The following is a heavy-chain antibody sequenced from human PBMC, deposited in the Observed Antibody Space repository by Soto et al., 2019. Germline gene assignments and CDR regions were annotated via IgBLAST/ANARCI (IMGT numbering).Heavy chain of an antibody. CDR2: IYHSGST. CDR1: GGSVSSSNW. V-gene: IGHV4-4*02. CDR3: ARARITIFGSTPWFDP. J-gene: IGHJ5*02. Sequence: PXXTLSLPCAVSGGSVSSSNWWSWVLQPPVKWLEWIGEIYHSGSTNYNPSLKSRVTISVDKSKNHFSLKLSSVTAAHTAVYYCARARITIFGSTPWFDPWGQGTLGTVSS. D-gene: IGHD3-3*01.